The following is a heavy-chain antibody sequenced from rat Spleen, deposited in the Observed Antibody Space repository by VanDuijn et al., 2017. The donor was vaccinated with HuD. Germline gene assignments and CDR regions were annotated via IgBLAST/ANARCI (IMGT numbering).Heavy chain of an antibody. J-gene: IGHJ3*01. CDR1: GFTFSNYG. Sequence: EVQLVESGGGVVQPGRSLKLSCAASGFTFSNYGMAWVRQAPTKGLEWGATIKYDGSSTYYRDSVKGRFTISRDNAKSTLYLQMDSLRSEDTATYYCARLGTEAIGNWFTYWGQGTLVTVSS. V-gene: IGHV5-29*01. D-gene: IGHD1-11*01. CDR2: IKYDGSST. CDR3: ARLGTEAIGNWFTY.